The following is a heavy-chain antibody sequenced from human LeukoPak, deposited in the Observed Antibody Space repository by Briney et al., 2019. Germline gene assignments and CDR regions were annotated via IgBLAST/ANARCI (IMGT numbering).Heavy chain of an antibody. Sequence: PSETLSLTCAVYGGSFSGYYWSWIRQPPGKGLGWIGEINHSGSTNYNPSLKSRVTISVDTSKNQFSLKLSSVTAAGTAVYYCARDWLLGFGENNWFDPWGQGTLVTVSS. CDR2: INHSGST. V-gene: IGHV4-34*01. CDR3: ARDWLLGFGENNWFDP. J-gene: IGHJ5*02. CDR1: GGSFSGYY. D-gene: IGHD3-10*01.